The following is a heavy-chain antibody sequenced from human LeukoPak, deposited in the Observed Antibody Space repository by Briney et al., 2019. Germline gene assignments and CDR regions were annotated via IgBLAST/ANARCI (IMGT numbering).Heavy chain of an antibody. CDR3: ARDDRMGEA. CDR1: GGSFSGYY. D-gene: IGHD3-9*01. CDR2: INHSGST. Sequence: SEILSLTCAVYGGSFSGYYWSWIRQPPGKGLEWIGEINHSGSTNYNPSLKSRVTISVDTSKNQFSLKLSSVTAADTAVYYCARDDRMGEAWGQGTLVTVSS. V-gene: IGHV4-34*01. J-gene: IGHJ5*02.